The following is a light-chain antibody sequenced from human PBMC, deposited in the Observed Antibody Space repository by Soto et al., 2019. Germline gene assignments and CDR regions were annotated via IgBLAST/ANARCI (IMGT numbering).Light chain of an antibody. Sequence: DIQMTQSPSALSASVGDRVTLTCRASQSISSWLAWYQQKPGKAPQFLIYAASSLQSGVPSRFSGSGSGTEFTLTISSLQPDDFATYYCQQYNSLWTFGQGTKVDIK. J-gene: IGKJ1*01. V-gene: IGKV1-5*01. CDR2: AAS. CDR1: QSISSW. CDR3: QQYNSLWT.